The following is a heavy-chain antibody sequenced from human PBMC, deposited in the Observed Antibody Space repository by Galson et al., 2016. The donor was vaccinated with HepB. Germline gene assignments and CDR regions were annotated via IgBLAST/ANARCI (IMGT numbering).Heavy chain of an antibody. D-gene: IGHD6-13*01. CDR2: TYYRSNKWFN. CDR3: ARATRPNEFSSSWDFDY. Sequence: CAISGDSVSSNSATWNWIRQSPLRGLEWLGRTYYRSNKWFNDYVVSVKSRISINADTFKNQLSLQLNSATPEDTAVYYCARATRPNEFSSSWDFDYWGQGTLVTVSS. V-gene: IGHV6-1*01. CDR1: GDSVSSNSAT. J-gene: IGHJ4*02.